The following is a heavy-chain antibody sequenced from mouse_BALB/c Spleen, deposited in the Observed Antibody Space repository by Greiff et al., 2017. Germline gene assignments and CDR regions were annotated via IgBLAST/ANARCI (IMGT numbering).Heavy chain of an antibody. CDR1: GFTFTDYY. CDR3: ARYYYFDY. J-gene: IGHJ2*01. Sequence: EVQLVESGGGLVQPGGSLRLSCATSGFTFTDYYMSWVRQPPGKALEWLGFIRNKANGYTTEYSASVKGRFTISRDNSQSILYLQMNTLRAEDSATYYCARYYYFDYWGQGTTFTVSS. CDR2: IRNKANGYTT. V-gene: IGHV7-3*02.